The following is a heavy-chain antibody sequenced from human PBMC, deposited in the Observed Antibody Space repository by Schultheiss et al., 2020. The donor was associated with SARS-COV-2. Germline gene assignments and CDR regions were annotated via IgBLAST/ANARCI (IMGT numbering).Heavy chain of an antibody. V-gene: IGHV4-34*01. CDR2: INHSGST. J-gene: IGHJ5*02. D-gene: IGHD2-2*02. CDR1: GGSFSGYY. CDR3: ARATGYCSSTSCYTGGNWFDP. Sequence: SETLSLTCAVYGGSFSGYYWSWIRQPPGKGLEWIGEINHSGSTNYNPSLKSRVTMSVDTSKNQFSLKLSSVTAADTAVYYCARATGYCSSTSCYTGGNWFDPWGQGTLVTVSS.